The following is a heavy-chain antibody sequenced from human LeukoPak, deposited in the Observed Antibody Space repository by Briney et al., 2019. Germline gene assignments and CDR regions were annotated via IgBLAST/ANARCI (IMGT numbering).Heavy chain of an antibody. CDR1: GFTFSDYY. J-gene: IGHJ4*01. D-gene: IGHD3-22*01. V-gene: IGHV3-11*01. CDR2: ISSSGSTI. CDR3: ARVRLHYCDSSGYPGYFDY. Sequence: GGSLRLSCAASGFTFSDYYMSWIRQAPGKGLEWVSYISSSGSTIYYADSVKGRFTISRDNAKNSLYLQMNSLRAEDTAVYYCARVRLHYCDSSGYPGYFDYWGHGTLVTVSS.